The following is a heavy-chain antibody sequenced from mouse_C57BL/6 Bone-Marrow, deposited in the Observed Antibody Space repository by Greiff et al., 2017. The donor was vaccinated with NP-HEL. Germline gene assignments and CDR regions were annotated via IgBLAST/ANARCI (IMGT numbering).Heavy chain of an antibody. J-gene: IGHJ1*03. CDR2: ISSGGDYI. Sequence: DVHLVESGEGLVKPGGSLKLSCAASGFTFSSYAMSWVRQTPEKRLEWVAYISSGGDYIYYADTVKGRFTISRDNARNTLYLQMSSLKSEDTAMYYCTRDYGNYWYFDVWGTGTTVTVSS. CDR1: GFTFSSYA. V-gene: IGHV5-9-1*02. CDR3: TRDYGNYWYFDV. D-gene: IGHD2-1*01.